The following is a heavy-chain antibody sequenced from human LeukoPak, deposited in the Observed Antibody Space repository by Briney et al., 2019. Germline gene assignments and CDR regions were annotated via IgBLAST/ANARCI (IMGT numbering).Heavy chain of an antibody. CDR1: GGSISSYY. V-gene: IGHV4-59*08. CDR3: ARGYGSGWYFGD. CDR2: IYYSGST. J-gene: IGHJ4*02. D-gene: IGHD6-19*01. Sequence: SETLSLTCTVSGGSISSYYWSWIRQPPGKGLEWIGYIYYSGSTNYNPSLKSRVTISVDTSKNQFSLKLSSVTAADTAVYYCARGYGSGWYFGDWGQGTLVTVSS.